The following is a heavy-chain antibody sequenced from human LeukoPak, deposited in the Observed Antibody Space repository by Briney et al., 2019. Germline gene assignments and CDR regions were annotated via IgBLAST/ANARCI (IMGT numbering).Heavy chain of an antibody. CDR2: INPINPNSDDI. Sequence: ASVKVSCKASGYTFTGYYMHWVRQAPGQGLEWMGWINPINPNSDDINYAQKFRGRVTMTRDTSTSTAYMELSSLRSDDTALYYCARGGYSSSLYDYWGQGTLVTVSS. J-gene: IGHJ4*02. CDR1: GYTFTGYY. CDR3: ARGGYSSSLYDY. D-gene: IGHD6-13*01. V-gene: IGHV1-2*02.